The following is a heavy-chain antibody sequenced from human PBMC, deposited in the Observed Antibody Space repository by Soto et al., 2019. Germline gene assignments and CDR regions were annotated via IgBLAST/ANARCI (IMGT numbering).Heavy chain of an antibody. V-gene: IGHV3-33*01. J-gene: IGHJ6*02. D-gene: IGHD3-22*01. CDR3: ARDVSYDSSVSDYYGMDV. Sequence: QVQLVESGGGVVQPGRSLRLSCAASGFTFSSYGMQWVRQAPGKGLEWVAVIWYDGSNKYYADSVKGRFTISRDNSKNTLYLQMNSLRAEDTAVYYCARDVSYDSSVSDYYGMDVWGQGTTVTVSS. CDR2: IWYDGSNK. CDR1: GFTFSSYG.